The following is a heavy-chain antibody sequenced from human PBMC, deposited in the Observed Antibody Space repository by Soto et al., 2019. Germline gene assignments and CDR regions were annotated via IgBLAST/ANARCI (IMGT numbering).Heavy chain of an antibody. D-gene: IGHD1-26*01. Sequence: SVKVSCKASGVTFTSYAISWVRQAPGQGLEWMGRIIPALGTAYYAQKFQDRVTITADKSTSTAYMELNSLRSEDTALYYCASTPRGLAGALPYWGQGSLVTVSS. CDR1: GVTFTSYA. J-gene: IGHJ4*02. CDR2: IIPALGTA. V-gene: IGHV1-69*06. CDR3: ASTPRGLAGALPY.